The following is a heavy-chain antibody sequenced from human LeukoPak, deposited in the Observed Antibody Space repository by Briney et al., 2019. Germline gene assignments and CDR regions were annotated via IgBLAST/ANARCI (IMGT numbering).Heavy chain of an antibody. CDR3: ARDGFSGWDY. J-gene: IGHJ4*02. CDR1: GFTFSSYS. D-gene: IGHD6-19*01. V-gene: IGHV3-21*01. Sequence: GGSLRLSCAASGFTFSSYSINWVRQAPGKGLEWVSSISSSSSYIYYADSVKGRFTISRDNAKNSLYLQMNSLRAEDTAVYYCARDGFSGWDYWGQGTLVTVSS. CDR2: ISSSSSYI.